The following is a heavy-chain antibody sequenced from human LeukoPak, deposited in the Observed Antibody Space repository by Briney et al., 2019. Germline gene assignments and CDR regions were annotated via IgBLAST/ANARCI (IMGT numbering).Heavy chain of an antibody. Sequence: SETLSLTCAVYGGSFSGYYWSWIGQPPGKGLEWIGEINHSGSTNYNPSLKSRVTISVDTSKNQFSLKLSSVTAADTAVYFCARANYYGSGSYYKRVEFDYGGQGTLVTVSS. V-gene: IGHV4-34*01. D-gene: IGHD3-10*01. J-gene: IGHJ4*02. CDR3: ARANYYGSGSYYKRVEFDY. CDR2: INHSGST. CDR1: GGSFSGYY.